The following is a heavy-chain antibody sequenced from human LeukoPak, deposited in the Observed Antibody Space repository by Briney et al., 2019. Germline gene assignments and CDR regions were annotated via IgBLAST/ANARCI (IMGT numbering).Heavy chain of an antibody. CDR1: GFTFSSYS. CDR3: AELGITMIGGV. V-gene: IGHV3-48*04. D-gene: IGHD3-10*02. Sequence: GGSLRLSCAASGFTFSSYSMNWVRQAPGKGLEWVSYISSSGSNIYYADSVKGRFTISRDNAKNSLYLQMNSLRAEDTAVYYCAELGITMIGGVWGKGTTVTISS. CDR2: ISSSGSNI. J-gene: IGHJ6*04.